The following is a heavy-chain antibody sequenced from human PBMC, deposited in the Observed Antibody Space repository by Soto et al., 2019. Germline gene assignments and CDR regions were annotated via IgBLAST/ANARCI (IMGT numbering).Heavy chain of an antibody. CDR3: ARAPRGNYGYPSYFDY. D-gene: IGHD3-10*01. Sequence: LSLTCTVSGGSLSSGAYYWSRIRQHPGKGLEWIGYIYYSGSTYYNPSLESRVTLSVDTSTKQFSLKVSSVTAADTAVYYCARAPRGNYGYPSYFDYWGQGTLVTVSS. CDR2: IYYSGST. J-gene: IGHJ4*02. V-gene: IGHV4-31*03. CDR1: GGSLSSGAYY.